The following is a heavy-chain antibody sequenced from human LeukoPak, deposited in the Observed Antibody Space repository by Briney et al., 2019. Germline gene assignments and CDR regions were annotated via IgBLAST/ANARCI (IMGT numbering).Heavy chain of an antibody. CDR1: GFTFSSHW. Sequence: GGSLRLSCAASGFTFSSHWMTWVRQAPGKGLEWVANIKYDGSDKYYVDSVKGRFTISRDNAKNSLYLQMNSLRAEDAAVYYCVRWGSGNYSRYFDYWGQGTQVTVSS. CDR3: VRWGSGNYSRYFDY. V-gene: IGHV3-7*03. J-gene: IGHJ4*02. D-gene: IGHD3-10*01. CDR2: IKYDGSDK.